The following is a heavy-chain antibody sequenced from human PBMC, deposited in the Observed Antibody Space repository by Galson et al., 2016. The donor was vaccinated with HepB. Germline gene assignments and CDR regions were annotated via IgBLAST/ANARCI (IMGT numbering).Heavy chain of an antibody. CDR1: GFTFSSYS. V-gene: IGHV3-21*01. CDR3: ANSLMISTSQGRGST. Sequence: SLRLSCAASGFTFSSYSMNWVRQAPGKGLEWVSSISSTTTYIYYADSVKGRFTISRDNAKNSVYLRMNSLRAEDTAVYYCANSLMISTSQGRGSTWGQGTLGTVSS. J-gene: IGHJ4*02. CDR2: ISSTTTYI. D-gene: IGHD3/OR15-3a*01.